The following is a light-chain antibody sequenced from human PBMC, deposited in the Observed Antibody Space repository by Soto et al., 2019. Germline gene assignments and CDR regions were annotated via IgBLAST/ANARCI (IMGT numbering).Light chain of an antibody. CDR2: DAS. CDR1: QSINNW. J-gene: IGKJ1*01. CDR3: QQYSSSST. V-gene: IGKV1-5*01. Sequence: DIQMTQSPSTLSAFVGDRVTITCRASQSINNWLAWYQQKPGKAPKVLIYDASSLESGVPSRFSGSGSGTEFTLTISSLQPDDFATYYCQQYSSSSTFGQGTKVDI.